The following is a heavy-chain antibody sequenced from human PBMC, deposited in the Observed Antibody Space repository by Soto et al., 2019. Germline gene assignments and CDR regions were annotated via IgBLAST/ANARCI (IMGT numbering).Heavy chain of an antibody. V-gene: IGHV3-30*18. CDR1: GFTFSSYG. D-gene: IGHD2-15*01. J-gene: IGHJ4*02. CDR3: AKDGFVCSGGSRYSNLGY. CDR2: ISYDGSNK. Sequence: GGSLRLSCAASGFTFSSYGMHWVRQAPGKGLEWVAVISYDGSNKYYADSVKGRFTISRDNSKNTLYLQMNSLRAEDTAVYYCAKDGFVCSGGSRYSNLGYWGQGTLVTVSS.